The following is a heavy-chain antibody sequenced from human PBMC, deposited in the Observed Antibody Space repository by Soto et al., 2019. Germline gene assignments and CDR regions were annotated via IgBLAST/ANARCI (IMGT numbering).Heavy chain of an antibody. V-gene: IGHV3-7*01. CDR1: GFTFGNYW. Sequence: EVQLVESGGDLVQPGGSLRLSCTASGFTFGNYWMSWVRLAPGKGPEWVANIKVDGSEKYYVDSVRGRFTISRDNAKNSVYLQMNSLRAEDSAVYYCSRDEQQPRGYYMGVWGKGTTVTVSS. CDR2: IKVDGSEK. J-gene: IGHJ6*03. CDR3: SRDEQQPRGYYMGV. D-gene: IGHD6-13*01.